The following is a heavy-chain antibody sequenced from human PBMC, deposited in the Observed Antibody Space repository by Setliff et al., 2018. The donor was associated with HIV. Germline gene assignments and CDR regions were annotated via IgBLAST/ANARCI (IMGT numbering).Heavy chain of an antibody. Sequence: PSETLSLTCTVSGGSISSGSYFWTWIRQPAGKGLEWIGRIYTSGSTNYNPSLKSRVTISVDTSKNQFSLKLSSVTAADTALYYCARDDYGDYEGYYYYYMDVWGKGTTVTVSS. CDR1: GGSISSGSYF. D-gene: IGHD4-17*01. J-gene: IGHJ6*03. CDR3: ARDDYGDYEGYYYYYMDV. CDR2: IYTSGST. V-gene: IGHV4-61*02.